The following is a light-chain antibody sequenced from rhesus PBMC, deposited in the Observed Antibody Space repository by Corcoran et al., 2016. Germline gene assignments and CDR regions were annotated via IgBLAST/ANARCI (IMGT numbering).Light chain of an antibody. J-gene: IGKJ1*01. CDR1: QSVSSS. V-gene: IGKV3-24*01. Sequence: EIMMSQSPATLSLSPGERATLSCRASQSVSSSLAWYQQKPVQAPRLLIYGASSRSTGIPDRFSDSGSGTDFTLTSSSLEPEDVAVYYCLEHSNWPRTFGQGTKVEIK. CDR3: LEHSNWPRT. CDR2: GAS.